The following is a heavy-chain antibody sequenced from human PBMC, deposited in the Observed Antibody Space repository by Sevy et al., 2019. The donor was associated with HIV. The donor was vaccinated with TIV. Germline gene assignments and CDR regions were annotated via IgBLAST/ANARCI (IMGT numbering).Heavy chain of an antibody. Sequence: ASVKVSCKASGYTFTKYYIHWVRQAPGQGLVWMGIIDPSDGATVYAQNFEGRVTMTRDTSTSTVYMDLSSLRSEDTAVYYCARFNSDDVHGMDVWGQGTTVTVSS. V-gene: IGHV1-46*01. CDR2: IDPSDGAT. D-gene: IGHD1-26*01. CDR3: ARFNSDDVHGMDV. J-gene: IGHJ6*02. CDR1: GYTFTKYY.